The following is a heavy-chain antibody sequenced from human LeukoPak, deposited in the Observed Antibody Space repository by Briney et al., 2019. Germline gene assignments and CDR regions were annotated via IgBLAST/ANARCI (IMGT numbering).Heavy chain of an antibody. CDR2: ISGSGGST. CDR3: AKVRGYCSSTSCYTPLDY. V-gene: IGHV3-23*01. D-gene: IGHD2-2*02. Sequence: GGSLRLSCAASGFTFDDYAMSWVRQAPGKGLEWVSAISGSGGSTYYADSVKGRFTISRDNSKNTLYLQMNSLRAEDTAVYYCAKVRGYCSSTSCYTPLDYWGQGTLVTVSS. J-gene: IGHJ4*02. CDR1: GFTFDDYA.